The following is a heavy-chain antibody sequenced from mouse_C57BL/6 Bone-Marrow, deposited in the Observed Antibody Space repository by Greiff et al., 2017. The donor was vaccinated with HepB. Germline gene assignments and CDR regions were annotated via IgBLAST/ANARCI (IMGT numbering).Heavy chain of an antibody. V-gene: IGHV1-69*01. J-gene: IGHJ1*03. D-gene: IGHD2-4*01. CDR3: ARLDYDYDEDWYFDV. CDR2: IDPSDSYT. CDR1: GYTFTSYW. Sequence: QVQLQQPGAELVMPGASVKLSCKASGYTFTSYWMHWVKQRPGQGLEWIGEIDPSDSYTNYNPKFKGKSTLTVDKSSSPAYMQLSSLTSEDSAVYYCARLDYDYDEDWYFDVWGTGTTVTVSS.